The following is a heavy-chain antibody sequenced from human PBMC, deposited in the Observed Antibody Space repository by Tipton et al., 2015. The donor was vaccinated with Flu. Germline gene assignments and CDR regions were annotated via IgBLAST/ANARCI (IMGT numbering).Heavy chain of an antibody. CDR3: ARDYTYGTNWLSVQCFAL. J-gene: IGHJ4*02. CDR1: GFTFNNYV. D-gene: IGHD4/OR15-4a*01. Sequence: QLVQSGGGVVQPGRSLRLSCAASGFTFNNYVMYWVRQAPGKGLEWVAVISYDGSNKYYTDSVKGRFTSSRDNSKNTLYLQMSSLRPEDTAVYYCARDYTYGTNWLSVQCFALWGQGTLVTVSS. CDR2: ISYDGSNK. V-gene: IGHV3-30-3*01.